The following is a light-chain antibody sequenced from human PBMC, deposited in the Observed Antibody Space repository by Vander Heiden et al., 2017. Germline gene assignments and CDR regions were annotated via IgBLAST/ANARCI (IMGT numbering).Light chain of an antibody. J-gene: IGKJ4*01. Sequence: DIQMTLSPSSLSASVGVRVTITCRASKSISNYLTWYQQKRGKAPDLLIYAASSLQGGVATRFSGSGSGTGFTLTISSLQAEDLATYYCQRSYSTPHFGGGTKVEIK. CDR3: QRSYSTPH. CDR2: AAS. V-gene: IGKV1-39*01. CDR1: KSISNY.